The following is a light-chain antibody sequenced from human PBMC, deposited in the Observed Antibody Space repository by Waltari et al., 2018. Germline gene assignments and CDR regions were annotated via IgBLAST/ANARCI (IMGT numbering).Light chain of an antibody. CDR3: QQYNNWPQT. V-gene: IGKV3-15*01. CDR2: GGP. CDR1: QTINAK. Sequence: DILMTQSPATLSVSLGARATLSCRASQTINAKLAWYQLRPGQAPRLLISGGPTRATGVPARFSGSGSGIEFTLTISGLQSEDFAVYSCQQYNNWPQTFGQGTKLEV. J-gene: IGKJ2*01.